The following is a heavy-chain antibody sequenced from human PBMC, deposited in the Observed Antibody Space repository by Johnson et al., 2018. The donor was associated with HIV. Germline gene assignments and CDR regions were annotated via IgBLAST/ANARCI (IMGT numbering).Heavy chain of an antibody. CDR3: ARDTGGEYYNFWSGYARGRDAFDI. D-gene: IGHD3-3*01. V-gene: IGHV3-7*01. Sequence: EVQLVESGGGLVQPGGSLRLSCAASGFTFSSYWMSWVRQAPGKGLEWVANIKQDGSEKYYVDSVKGRFTISRDNAKNSLYLQMNSLRAEDTAVHYCARDTGGEYYNFWSGYARGRDAFDIWGQGTMVTVSS. J-gene: IGHJ3*02. CDR2: IKQDGSEK. CDR1: GFTFSSYW.